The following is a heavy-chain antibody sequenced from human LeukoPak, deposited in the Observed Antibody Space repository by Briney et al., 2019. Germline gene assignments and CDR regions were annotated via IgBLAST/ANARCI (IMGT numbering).Heavy chain of an antibody. CDR3: ARENGVAAAGYYYYGMDV. CDR1: GFTFSSYE. CDR2: ISSSGSTI. V-gene: IGHV3-48*03. D-gene: IGHD6-13*01. J-gene: IGHJ6*02. Sequence: PGGSLRLSCAASGFTFSSYEMNWVRQAPGEGLEWVSYISSSGSTIYYADSVKGRFTISRDDTKNSLYLQMNSLRAEDTAVYYCARENGVAAAGYYYYGMDVWGQGTTVTVSS.